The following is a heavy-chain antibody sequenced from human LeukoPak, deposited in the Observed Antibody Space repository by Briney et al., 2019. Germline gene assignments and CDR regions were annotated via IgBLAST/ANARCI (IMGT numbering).Heavy chain of an antibody. D-gene: IGHD1-1*01. CDR1: GYAFTGSY. Sequence: ASVKVSCKASGYAFTGSYMHWVRQAPGQGLEWMGLINPNSGGTNYAQKFQGRVTMTRDTSISTAYMELNRLISDDTAIYYCARGTTDDYWGQGTPVTVSS. CDR3: ARGTTDDY. V-gene: IGHV1-2*02. J-gene: IGHJ4*02. CDR2: INPNSGGT.